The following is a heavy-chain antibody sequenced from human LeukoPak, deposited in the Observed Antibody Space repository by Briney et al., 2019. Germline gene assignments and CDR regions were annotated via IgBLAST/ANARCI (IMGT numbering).Heavy chain of an antibody. J-gene: IGHJ4*02. V-gene: IGHV4-38-2*02. Sequence: SETLSLTCTVSGFSISSGHYWGWVRQPPGAGLKWIGSVYQSGTTYYNPSLKSRVTTSVDMSKNQFSLRLRPVTASDTAVYYCARIFIRNGYSSYVDGWGQGTLVTVSS. D-gene: IGHD5-18*01. CDR1: GFSISSGHY. CDR2: VYQSGTT. CDR3: ARIFIRNGYSSYVDG.